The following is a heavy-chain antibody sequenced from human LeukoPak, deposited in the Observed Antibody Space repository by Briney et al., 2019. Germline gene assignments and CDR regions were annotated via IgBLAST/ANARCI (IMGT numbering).Heavy chain of an antibody. CDR2: ISAYNGNT. J-gene: IGHJ6*03. CDR1: GYTFTSCG. D-gene: IGHD3-9*01. Sequence: ATVKLSCKVSGYTFTSCGISWVRHAQGQGLEWEGWISAYNGNTNNAQKPQCKATMTTDTSTRKAYTELRTLRSNDPAVYYCAIYALAGYYNVISYYYYMDVWGKGTTVTVSS. CDR3: AIYALAGYYNVISYYYYMDV. V-gene: IGHV1-18*01.